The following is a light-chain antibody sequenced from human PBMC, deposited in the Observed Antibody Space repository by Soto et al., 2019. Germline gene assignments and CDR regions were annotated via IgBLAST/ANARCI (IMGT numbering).Light chain of an antibody. CDR1: QSGSSATY. J-gene: IGKJ4*01. CDR2: GAS. Sequence: EIVLTQSPGTLSLSPGERATLSCRASQSGSSATYLAWYQQKPGQAPRLLIYGASSRAAGIPDRFRGSGSGTDFTLTISRLEPEEFEVYYCQQYGDSPLNFGGGTKVETK. CDR3: QQYGDSPLN. V-gene: IGKV3-20*01.